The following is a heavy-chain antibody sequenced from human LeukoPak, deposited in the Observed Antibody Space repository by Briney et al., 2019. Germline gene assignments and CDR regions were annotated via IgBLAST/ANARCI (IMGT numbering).Heavy chain of an antibody. CDR3: ARQAISRGYYEDWGAFDI. CDR1: GYSFTSYW. D-gene: IGHD3-3*01. Sequence: GESLKISCKGSGYSFTSYWIGWVRQMPGKGLEWMGIIYPGDSDTRYSPSFQGQVTISADKSISTAYLQWSSLKASDTAMYYCARQAISRGYYEDWGAFDIWGQGTMVTVSS. V-gene: IGHV5-51*01. J-gene: IGHJ3*02. CDR2: IYPGDSDT.